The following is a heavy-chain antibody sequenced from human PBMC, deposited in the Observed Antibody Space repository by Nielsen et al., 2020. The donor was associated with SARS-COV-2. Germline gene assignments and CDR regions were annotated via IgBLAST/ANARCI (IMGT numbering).Heavy chain of an antibody. CDR2: IDPSDSYT. CDR3: ARHDDHYYDSSGYLNWFDP. D-gene: IGHD3-22*01. J-gene: IGHJ5*02. CDR1: GYSFTSYW. V-gene: IGHV5-10-1*01. Sequence: GESLKISCKGSGYSFTSYWISWVRQMPGKGLEWMGRIDPSDSYTNYSPSFQGHVTISADKSTSTAYLQWSSLKASDTAMYYCARHDDHYYDSSGYLNWFDPWGQGTLVTVSS.